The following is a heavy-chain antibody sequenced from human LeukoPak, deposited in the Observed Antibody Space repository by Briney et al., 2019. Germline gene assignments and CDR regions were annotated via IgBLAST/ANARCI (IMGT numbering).Heavy chain of an antibody. Sequence: GESLKISCKGSGYTFTSYWIGWVRQMPGKGLEWMGIIYPGGSDTRYSPSFQGQLPLSAHKPIPTPSLQWSILKASHTAMYYCARHRDYVPDIWGQGTMVTVSS. CDR2: IYPGGSDT. CDR3: ARHRDYVPDI. V-gene: IGHV5-51*01. D-gene: IGHD3-16*01. J-gene: IGHJ3*02. CDR1: GYTFTSYW.